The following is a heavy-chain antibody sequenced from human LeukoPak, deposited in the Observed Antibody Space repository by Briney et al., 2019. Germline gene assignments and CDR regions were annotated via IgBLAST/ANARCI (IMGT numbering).Heavy chain of an antibody. CDR1: GYSFTSYW. CDR2: IYPGDSDT. V-gene: IGHV5-51*01. J-gene: IGHJ5*02. Sequence: GESLKISCKGSGYSFTSYWIGWVRQMPGKGLEWMGIIYPGDSDTRYSPSFQGQVTISADKSISTAYLQWGSLKASDTAMYYCARLPPDYDSSGYRNWFDPWGQGTLVTVSS. CDR3: ARLPPDYDSSGYRNWFDP. D-gene: IGHD3-22*01.